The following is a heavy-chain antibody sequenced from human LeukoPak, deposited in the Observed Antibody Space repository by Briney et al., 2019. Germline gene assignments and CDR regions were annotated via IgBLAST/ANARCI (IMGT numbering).Heavy chain of an antibody. CDR2: IWYDGSQK. V-gene: IGHV3-33*01. CDR1: GFTFNNYG. Sequence: GRSLRLSCAASGFTFNNYGMHWVRQAPGKGLEWVAVIWYDGSQKYCADSVKGRFTISRDNSKNTLYLEMNSLRAEDTAVYYCARNLFCSGWYYFDYWGRGTLVTVSS. CDR3: ARNLFCSGWYYFDY. D-gene: IGHD6-19*01. J-gene: IGHJ4*02.